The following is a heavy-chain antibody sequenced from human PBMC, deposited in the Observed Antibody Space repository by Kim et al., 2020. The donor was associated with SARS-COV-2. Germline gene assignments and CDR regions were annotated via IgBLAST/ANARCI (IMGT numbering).Heavy chain of an antibody. CDR1: GGSFSGYY. D-gene: IGHD1-20*01. J-gene: IGHJ2*01. CDR3: ARTAYGPIIGTMRPLRYFDL. V-gene: IGHV4-34*01. Sequence: SETLSLTCAVYGGSFSGYYWSWIRQPPGKGLEWISEINPSGRTNYNSSLKSRVTISVDTSKKQFSLNLSSVTAADTAVYYCARTAYGPIIGTMRPLRYFDLWGRGTLVTVSS. CDR2: INPSGRT.